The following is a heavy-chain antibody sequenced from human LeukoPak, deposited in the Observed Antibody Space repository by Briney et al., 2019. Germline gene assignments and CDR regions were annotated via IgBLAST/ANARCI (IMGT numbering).Heavy chain of an antibody. Sequence: LEWVANIKQDGSEKYYVDSVKGRFTISRDNAKNSLYLQMNSLRAEDTAVYYCASGDFYDYWGQGTLVTVSS. V-gene: IGHV3-7*01. D-gene: IGHD3-3*01. J-gene: IGHJ4*02. CDR2: IKQDGSEK. CDR3: ASGDFYDY.